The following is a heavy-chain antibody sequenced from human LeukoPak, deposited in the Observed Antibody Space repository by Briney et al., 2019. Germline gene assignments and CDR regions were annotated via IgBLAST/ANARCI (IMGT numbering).Heavy chain of an antibody. CDR3: ARGEFRRDY. CDR1: GGSFSDYY. Sequence: PSDTLSLTCAIYGGSFSDYYWSWIRQPPGKGLEWIGEINHSGSTNYSPSLKSRVTISVDTSKNQFSLNLTSVTAADTAVYFCARGEFRRDYWGQGTLVTVSS. CDR2: INHSGST. D-gene: IGHD3-10*01. J-gene: IGHJ4*02. V-gene: IGHV4-34*01.